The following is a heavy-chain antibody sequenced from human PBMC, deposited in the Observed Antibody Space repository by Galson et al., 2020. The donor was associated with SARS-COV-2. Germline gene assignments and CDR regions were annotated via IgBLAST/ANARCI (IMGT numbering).Heavy chain of an antibody. CDR1: GVSLSDHY. D-gene: IGHD1-26*01. CDR2: IRNKANSYST. J-gene: IGHJ3*02. V-gene: IGHV3-72*01. Sequence: QLGESLKISCAASGVSLSDHYMDWVRQAPGKGLEWVGRIRNKANSYSTEYAASVKGRFTVSRDDSKNSLYLQMNSLKTEDTAVYYCALNSGTYGNSFDIWGQGTKVTVSS. CDR3: ALNSGTYGNSFDI.